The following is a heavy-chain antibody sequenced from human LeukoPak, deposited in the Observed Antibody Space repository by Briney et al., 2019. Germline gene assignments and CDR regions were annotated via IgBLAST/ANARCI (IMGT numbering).Heavy chain of an antibody. Sequence: GGSLRLSCAASGFTVSSNYMSWVRQAPGKGLEWVSTIYVGGSAYYADLLKGRFTISRDNSKNTVYLQMNSLRAEDTAVYYCARAIQSQLLKGYFDYWGQGTLVTVSS. CDR3: ARAIQSQLLKGYFDY. CDR1: GFTVSSNY. V-gene: IGHV3-53*01. D-gene: IGHD2-2*01. J-gene: IGHJ4*02. CDR2: IYVGGSA.